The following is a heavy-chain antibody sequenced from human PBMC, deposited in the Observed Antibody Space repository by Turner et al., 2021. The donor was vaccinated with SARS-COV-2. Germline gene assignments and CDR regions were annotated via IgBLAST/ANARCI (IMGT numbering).Heavy chain of an antibody. J-gene: IGHJ3*02. D-gene: IGHD3-22*01. CDR2: ISSSSSYI. CDR3: ARWDNYYDSSGYYPDAFDI. CDR1: GFTFSSYS. V-gene: IGHV3-21*01. Sequence: EVQLVESGGGLVKPGGSLSLSCAAPGFTFSSYSMNWVRQAPGKGLEWVSCISSSSSYIYYADSVKGRFTISRDNAKNSLYLQMNSLRAEDTAVYYCARWDNYYDSSGYYPDAFDIWGQGTMVTVSS.